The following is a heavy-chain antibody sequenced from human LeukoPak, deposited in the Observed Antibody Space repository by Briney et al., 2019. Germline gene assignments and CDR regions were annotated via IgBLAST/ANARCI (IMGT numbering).Heavy chain of an antibody. CDR2: RNPYSGNT. Sequence: SSVKVSFKASGYTFPSYDINWVRQATGQGLEWMGWRNPYSGNTGYAQKFQGRVTMTRNTSISTAYMELSSLRSEDTAVYYCARGAEQQLVRHAPPSYGMDVWGQGTTVTVSS. J-gene: IGHJ6*02. D-gene: IGHD6-13*01. V-gene: IGHV1-8*01. CDR1: GYTFPSYD. CDR3: ARGAEQQLVRHAPPSYGMDV.